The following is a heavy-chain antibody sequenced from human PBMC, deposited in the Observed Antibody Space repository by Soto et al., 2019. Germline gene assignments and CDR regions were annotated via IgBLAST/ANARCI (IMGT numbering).Heavy chain of an antibody. CDR1: GASISSGGYY. Sequence: QVQLQESGPGLVKPSQTLSLTCNVSGASISSGGYYWSWIRQHPGKGLEWIGFIYYSGTTYSNPSLKSRVTIAIATSRTFFSLRLSSVTAADTAVYYCARARYSSSWSVGMDVWGHGTTVTVSS. D-gene: IGHD6-13*01. CDR2: IYYSGTT. CDR3: ARARYSSSWSVGMDV. V-gene: IGHV4-31*03. J-gene: IGHJ6*02.